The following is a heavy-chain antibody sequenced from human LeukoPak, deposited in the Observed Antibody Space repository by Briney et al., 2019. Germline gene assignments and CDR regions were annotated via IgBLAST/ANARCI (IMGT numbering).Heavy chain of an antibody. D-gene: IGHD2-2*01. CDR1: GGSISSGDYY. CDR3: ARHLYPRDYFDY. Sequence: SQTLSLTCTLSGGSISSGDYYWSWIRQPPGKGLEWIGYMYYTGSTYYNPSLKSRVTISVDTSKNQFSLKLSSVTAADTAVYYCARHLYPRDYFDYWGQGTLVTVSS. V-gene: IGHV4-30-4*08. J-gene: IGHJ4*02. CDR2: MYYTGST.